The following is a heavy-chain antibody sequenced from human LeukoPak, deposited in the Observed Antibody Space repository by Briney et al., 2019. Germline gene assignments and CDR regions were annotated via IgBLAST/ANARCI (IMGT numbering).Heavy chain of an antibody. Sequence: GRSLRLSCAASGFTFSSYGMPWVRQAPGKGLEWVAVIWYDGSNKYYADSVKGRFTISRDNSKNTLYLRMNSLRAEDTAVYYCAREAHYGDYDASPFDYWGQGTLVTVSS. CDR2: IWYDGSNK. D-gene: IGHD4-17*01. CDR1: GFTFSSYG. J-gene: IGHJ4*02. CDR3: AREAHYGDYDASPFDY. V-gene: IGHV3-33*01.